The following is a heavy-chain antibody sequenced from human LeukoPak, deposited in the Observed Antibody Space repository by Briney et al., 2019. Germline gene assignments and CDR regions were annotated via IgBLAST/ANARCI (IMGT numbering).Heavy chain of an antibody. CDR2: MNPNSGNT. CDR3: ARSRRHPRRYYYYYYYMDV. V-gene: IGHV1-8*01. CDR1: GYTFTSYD. J-gene: IGHJ6*03. Sequence: ASVKVSCKASGYTFTSYDINWVRQATGQGLEWMGWMNPNSGNTGYAQKLQGRVTMTRNTSISTAYMELSSLRSADTDVYYCARSRRHPRRYYYYYYYMDVWGKGTTVTISS.